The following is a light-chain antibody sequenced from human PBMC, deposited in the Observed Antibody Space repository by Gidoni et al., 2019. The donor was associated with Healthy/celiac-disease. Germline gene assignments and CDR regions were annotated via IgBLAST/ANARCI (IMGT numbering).Light chain of an antibody. CDR2: DAS. V-gene: IGKV3-11*01. J-gene: IGKJ2*01. Sequence: EIVFTQSPATLSLSPGERATLSCRASQSVSSYLAWYQQKPGQAPRLLIYDASNRATGIPARFSGSGSGTDFTLTISSLEPEDFAVYYCQQRSNWRWAFGQGTKLEIK. CDR1: QSVSSY. CDR3: QQRSNWRWA.